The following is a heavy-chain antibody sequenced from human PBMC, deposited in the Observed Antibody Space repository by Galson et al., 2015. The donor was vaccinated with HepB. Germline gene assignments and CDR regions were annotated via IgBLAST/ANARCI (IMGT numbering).Heavy chain of an antibody. CDR3: ASSMGGSWYRPYYFDY. V-gene: IGHV3-9*01. Sequence: SLRLSCAASGFTFDDYAMHWVRQAPGKGLEWVSGISWNSGSRGYADSVKGRFTISRDNAKNSLYLQMHSLRVEDTALYYCASSMGGSWYRPYYFDYWGQGTLVTVSS. J-gene: IGHJ4*02. CDR2: ISWNSGSR. CDR1: GFTFDDYA. D-gene: IGHD6-13*01.